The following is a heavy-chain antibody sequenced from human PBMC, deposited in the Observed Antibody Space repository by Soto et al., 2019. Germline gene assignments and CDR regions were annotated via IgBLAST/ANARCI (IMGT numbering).Heavy chain of an antibody. CDR1: GGTFSSYA. Sequence: SVKVSYKASGGTFSSYAISWLRQAPGQGLEWMGGIIPIFGTANYAQKFQGRVTITADKSTSTAYMELSSLRSEDTAVYYCARDPENWNYFDYWGQGTLVTVSS. J-gene: IGHJ4*02. CDR2: IIPIFGTA. CDR3: ARDPENWNYFDY. D-gene: IGHD1-1*01. V-gene: IGHV1-69*06.